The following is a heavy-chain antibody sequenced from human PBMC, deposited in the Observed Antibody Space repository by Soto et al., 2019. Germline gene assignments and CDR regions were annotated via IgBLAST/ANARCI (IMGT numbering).Heavy chain of an antibody. V-gene: IGHV3-21*01. CDR1: GFTLSSYS. CDR3: ARDWGGEGTFDY. J-gene: IGHJ4*02. D-gene: IGHD3-16*01. Sequence: EVQLVESGGGLVKPGGSLRLSCAASGFTLSSYSMNWVRQAPGKGLEWVSSISSSSSYIYYADSVKGRFTISRDNTKNAPYRQMNSLRAEDTAVYYCARDWGGEGTFDYWGQGTLVTVSS. CDR2: ISSSSSYI.